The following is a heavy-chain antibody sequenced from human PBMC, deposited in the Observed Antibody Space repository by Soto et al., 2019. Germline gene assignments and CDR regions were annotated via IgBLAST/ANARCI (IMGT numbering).Heavy chain of an antibody. Sequence: SETLSLTCTFSGYSISSYSWSWIRQPPGKGLEWIGNIHYNGNTKYSPSLKSRVTMSVDTSKNHFSLKLISVTTADTAVYFCAREGNLGRWIQPLDSWGQGTLVTV. CDR2: IHYNGNT. V-gene: IGHV4-59*01. CDR3: AREGNLGRWIQPLDS. J-gene: IGHJ4*02. CDR1: GYSISSYS. D-gene: IGHD2-2*03.